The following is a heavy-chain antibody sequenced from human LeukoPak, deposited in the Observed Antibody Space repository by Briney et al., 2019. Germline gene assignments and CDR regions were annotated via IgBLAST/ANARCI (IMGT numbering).Heavy chain of an antibody. J-gene: IGHJ4*02. V-gene: IGHV6-1*01. Sequence: SQTLSLTCAISGDSVSSNSAAWNWIRQSPSRGLEWLGRTYYRSKWYNDYAVSVKSRITINPDTSKNQFSLQLNSVTPEDTAVYYCARGDGSGIQKDEGLDYWGQGTLVTVSS. D-gene: IGHD3-10*01. CDR3: ARGDGSGIQKDEGLDY. CDR1: GDSVSSNSAA. CDR2: TYYRSKWYN.